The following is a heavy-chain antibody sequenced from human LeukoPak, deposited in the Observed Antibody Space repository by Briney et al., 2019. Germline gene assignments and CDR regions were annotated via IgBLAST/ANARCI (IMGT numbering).Heavy chain of an antibody. CDR1: GFTFSSYA. CDR2: ISGSGGST. CDR3: AKPPPSYSSSWSFAEYFQH. V-gene: IGHV3-23*01. Sequence: PGGSLRLSCAASGFTFSSYATSWVRQAPGKGLEWVSAISGSGGSTYYADSVKGRFTISRDNSKNTLYLQMNSLRAEDTAVYYCAKPPPSYSSSWSFAEYFQHWGQGTLVTVSS. J-gene: IGHJ1*01. D-gene: IGHD6-13*01.